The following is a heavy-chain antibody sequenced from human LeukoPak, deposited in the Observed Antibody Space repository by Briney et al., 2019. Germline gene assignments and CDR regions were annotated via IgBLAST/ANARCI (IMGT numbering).Heavy chain of an antibody. J-gene: IGHJ5*02. V-gene: IGHV1-69*13. Sequence: SVKVSCKASGGTFSSYAISWVRQAPGQGLEWMGGIIPIFGTANYAQKFQGRVTITADESTSTAYMELSSLRSEDTAVYFCARADQVYGDFKWFDPWGQGTPVTVSS. CDR2: IIPIFGTA. D-gene: IGHD4-17*01. CDR1: GGTFSSYA. CDR3: ARADQVYGDFKWFDP.